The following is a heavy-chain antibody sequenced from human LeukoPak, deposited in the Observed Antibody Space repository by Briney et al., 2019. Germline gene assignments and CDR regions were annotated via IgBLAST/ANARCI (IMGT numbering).Heavy chain of an antibody. J-gene: IGHJ4*02. Sequence: GGSLRLSCTASGFSFSGHSMNWVRQAPGRGLEWVSFISGDATIIYYADSVRGRFTPSRDNAKNSLYLQMNSLRAGDTAVYYCARNKRATHNYFDYWGQGTLVTVSS. CDR2: ISGDATII. V-gene: IGHV3-48*04. CDR1: GFSFSGHS. CDR3: ARNKRATHNYFDY.